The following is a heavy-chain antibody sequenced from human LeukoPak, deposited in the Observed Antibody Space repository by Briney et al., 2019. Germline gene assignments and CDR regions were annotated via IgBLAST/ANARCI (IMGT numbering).Heavy chain of an antibody. CDR1: GLTFSSYE. Sequence: AGGSLRLSCAASGLTFSSYEMNWVRQAPGKGLEWVSYISSSGSTIYYADSVKGRFTISRDNAKNSLYLQMNSLRAEDTAVYYCARGGSHDYADYWGQGTLVTVSS. V-gene: IGHV3-48*03. J-gene: IGHJ4*02. D-gene: IGHD4-17*01. CDR2: ISSSGSTI. CDR3: ARGGSHDYADY.